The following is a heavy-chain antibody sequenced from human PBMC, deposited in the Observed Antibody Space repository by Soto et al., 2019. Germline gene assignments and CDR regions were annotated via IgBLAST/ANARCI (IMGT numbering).Heavy chain of an antibody. CDR1: GFTFSTYA. J-gene: IGHJ4*02. V-gene: IGHV3-30-3*01. CDR2: ISYDGSNK. Sequence: QPGGSLRLSCAASGFTFSTYAMHWVRQAPGKGLEWVAIISYDGSNKYYADSVKGRFTISRDSSKNTLYLQMNSLSAEDTAVYYCARGGDYSYYFDYWGQGTLVTVSS. CDR3: ARGGDYSYYFDY. D-gene: IGHD4-17*01.